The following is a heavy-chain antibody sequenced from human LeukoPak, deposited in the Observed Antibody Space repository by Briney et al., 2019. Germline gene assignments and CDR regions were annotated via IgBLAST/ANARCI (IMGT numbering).Heavy chain of an antibody. CDR2: IKSKSDGGTT. D-gene: IGHD1-1*01. J-gene: IGHJ4*02. V-gene: IGHV3-15*07. Sequence: GGSLRLSCAASGFTFSDAWMNWVRQAPGKGLEWVGRIKSKSDGGTTDYAAPVKGRFTISRDGSRDTLYLQMNSLKTEDTAMYYCTTGKTDDYYFDYWGQGTLVTVSS. CDR1: GFTFSDAW. CDR3: TTGKTDDYYFDY.